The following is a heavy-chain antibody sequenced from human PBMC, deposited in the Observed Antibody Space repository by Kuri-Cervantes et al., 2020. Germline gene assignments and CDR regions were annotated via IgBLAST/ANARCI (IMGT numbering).Heavy chain of an antibody. J-gene: IGHJ6*02. Sequence: ASVKVSCKASGYTFTSYYMHWVRQAPGQGLEWMGIINPSGGSTSYAQKFQGRVTMTRDTSTSTVYMELSSLRAEDTALYYCAKEGVVRGEMDVWGQGTTVTVSS. CDR3: AKEGVVRGEMDV. V-gene: IGHV1-46*01. CDR2: INPSGGST. CDR1: GYTFTSYY. D-gene: IGHD3-10*01.